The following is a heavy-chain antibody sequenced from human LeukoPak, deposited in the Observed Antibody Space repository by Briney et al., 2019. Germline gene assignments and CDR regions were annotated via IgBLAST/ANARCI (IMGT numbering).Heavy chain of an antibody. D-gene: IGHD3-22*01. Sequence: PSETLSLTCSVSGGSIYNSAYHWGWIRQPPGKGLEWIGSIYYSGSTYYNPSLKSRVTISVDTSKNHFSLKMSSVTAADTAVYYCARPGEVYYYDSSGYPAHYFDYWGQGTLVTVSS. CDR2: IYYSGST. J-gene: IGHJ4*02. CDR3: ARPGEVYYYDSSGYPAHYFDY. CDR1: GGSIYNSAYH. V-gene: IGHV4-39*02.